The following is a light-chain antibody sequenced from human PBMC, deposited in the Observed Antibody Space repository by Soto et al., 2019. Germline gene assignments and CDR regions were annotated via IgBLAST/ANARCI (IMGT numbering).Light chain of an antibody. CDR2: AAS. Sequence: DIQMTQSPSSLSACVGDRVTITCRAGQSISSYLYWYQQKPGKAPKLLIYAASNLQSGVPSRFSGSGSGTDFTLTISSLQPGDSATYYCQQSYSTPPEYTFGQGTKLEIK. V-gene: IGKV1-39*01. CDR3: QQSYSTPPEYT. CDR1: QSISSY. J-gene: IGKJ2*01.